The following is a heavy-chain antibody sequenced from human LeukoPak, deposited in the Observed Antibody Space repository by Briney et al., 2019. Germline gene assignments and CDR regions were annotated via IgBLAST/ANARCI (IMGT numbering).Heavy chain of an antibody. CDR2: IYSGGST. CDR1: GFTVSSNY. J-gene: IGHJ4*02. V-gene: IGHV3-53*01. D-gene: IGHD3-10*01. Sequence: GGSLRLSCAASGFTVSSNYMSWVRRAPGKGLEWVSVIYSGGSTYYADSVKGRFTISRDNSKNTLYLQMNSLRAEDTAVYYCARGDYYGSGSNDYWGQGTLVTVSS. CDR3: ARGDYYGSGSNDY.